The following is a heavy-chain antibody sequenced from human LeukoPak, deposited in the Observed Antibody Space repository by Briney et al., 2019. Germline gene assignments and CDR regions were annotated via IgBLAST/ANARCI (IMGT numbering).Heavy chain of an antibody. D-gene: IGHD1-14*01. CDR3: ASPLTTTHDAFDI. CDR2: IYPGYSDA. CDR1: GYKLTNNW. Sequence: GESLKISCKISGYKLTNNWIGWVRQVPGKGLEWMGLIYPGYSDAKYSPSFQGQVTISADKSISTAYLQWSSLKASDTAMYYCASPLTTTHDAFDIWGQGTMVTVSS. V-gene: IGHV5-51*01. J-gene: IGHJ3*02.